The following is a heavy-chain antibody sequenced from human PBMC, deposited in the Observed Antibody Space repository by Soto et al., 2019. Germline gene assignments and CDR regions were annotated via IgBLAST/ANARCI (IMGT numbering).Heavy chain of an antibody. CDR2: ISSSSSTI. Sequence: EVQLVESGGGLVQPGGSLRLSCAASGFTFSSYSMNWVRQAPGKGLEWVSYISSSSSTIYYADSVKGRFTFSRDNAKNSLYLQMNSLRDEDTAVYYCARGEPYDSSGYPWGQGTLVTVSS. J-gene: IGHJ5*02. CDR3: ARGEPYDSSGYP. CDR1: GFTFSSYS. V-gene: IGHV3-48*02. D-gene: IGHD3-22*01.